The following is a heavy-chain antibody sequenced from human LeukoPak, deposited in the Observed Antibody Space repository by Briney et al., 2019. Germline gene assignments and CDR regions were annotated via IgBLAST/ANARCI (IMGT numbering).Heavy chain of an antibody. Sequence: PGGSLRLSCAASGFTFRNYWMNWVRQAPGKGLVWVSHINSDGSGTTYADSVKGRFTISRDNAKNTLYLQMNILRAEDTAVYYCARGDIVGNAYFYYMDVWGKGTTVTVSS. CDR3: ARGDIVGNAYFYYMDV. CDR2: INSDGSGT. CDR1: GFTFRNYW. V-gene: IGHV3-74*01. J-gene: IGHJ6*03. D-gene: IGHD2-15*01.